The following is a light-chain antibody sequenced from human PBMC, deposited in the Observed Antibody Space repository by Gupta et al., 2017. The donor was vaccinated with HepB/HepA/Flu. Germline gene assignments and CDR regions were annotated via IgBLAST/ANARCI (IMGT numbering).Light chain of an antibody. CDR1: SSNIGSNT. CDR3: AAWDDTLKGV. CDR2: NNN. Sequence: QSVLTQPPSASGPPGQRVTISCSGSSSNIGSNTVNWYQQLPGTAPKLLIYNNNQRPSGVPDRFSGSKSGTSASLAISGLQSEDEADYYCAAWDDTLKGVFGGGTKLTVL. V-gene: IGLV1-44*01. J-gene: IGLJ2*01.